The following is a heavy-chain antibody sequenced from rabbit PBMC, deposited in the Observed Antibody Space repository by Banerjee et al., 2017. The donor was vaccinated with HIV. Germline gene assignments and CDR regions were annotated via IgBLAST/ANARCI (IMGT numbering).Heavy chain of an antibody. J-gene: IGHJ3*01. CDR3: AREDFSYDDYGDYDL. V-gene: IGHV1S40*01. Sequence: QSLEESGGGLVKPGASLTLTCKASGFTISSGYYMCWVRQAPGKGLEWIGCISTTSGSTWYANWAKGRFPISKVSSTTVTLQMTSLTAADTATYFCAREDFSYDDYGDYDLWGQGTLVTVS. D-gene: IGHD2-1*01. CDR2: ISTTSGST. CDR1: GFTISSGYY.